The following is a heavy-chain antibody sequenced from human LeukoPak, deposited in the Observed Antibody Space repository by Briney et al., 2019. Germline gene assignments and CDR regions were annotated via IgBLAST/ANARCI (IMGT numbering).Heavy chain of an antibody. CDR3: ARGYDFWSGYWSHSDY. Sequence: GSLRLSCAASGFTFSSYAMHWVRQAPGKGLEYVSAISSNGGSTYYANSVKGRFTISRDNSKNTLYLQMGSLRAEDMAVYYCARGYDFWSGYWSHSDYWGQGTLVTVPS. D-gene: IGHD3-3*01. CDR1: GFTFSSYA. V-gene: IGHV3-64*01. CDR2: ISSNGGST. J-gene: IGHJ4*02.